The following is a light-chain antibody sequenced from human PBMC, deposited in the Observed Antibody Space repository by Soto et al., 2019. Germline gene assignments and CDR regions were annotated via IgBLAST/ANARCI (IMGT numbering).Light chain of an antibody. CDR1: QGISSY. CDR2: AAS. CDR3: QQLNSYPRT. V-gene: IGKV1-9*01. Sequence: DIRLTQSPSFLSASVADRVTITCRASQGISSYLAWYQQKPGKAPKLLIYAASTLQSGVPSRFSGSGSGTEFTLTISSLQPEDFATYYCQQLNSYPRTFGQGTKLEIK. J-gene: IGKJ2*01.